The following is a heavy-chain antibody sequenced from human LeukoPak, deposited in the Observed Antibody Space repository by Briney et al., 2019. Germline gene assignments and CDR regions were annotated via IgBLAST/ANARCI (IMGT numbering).Heavy chain of an antibody. CDR3: ARGSGYSYGFTGRERTKSRLDY. J-gene: IGHJ4*02. Sequence: SETLSLTCTISSGSITSSPYYWGWIRQPPGKGLEWIGSIYYSGRSFYNPSLKSRFTISVDTSKNQLSLKLTSVTAADTAVYYCARGSGYSYGFTGRERTKSRLDYWGQGTLVTVSS. CDR1: SGSITSSPYY. V-gene: IGHV4-39*01. D-gene: IGHD5-18*01. CDR2: IYYSGRS.